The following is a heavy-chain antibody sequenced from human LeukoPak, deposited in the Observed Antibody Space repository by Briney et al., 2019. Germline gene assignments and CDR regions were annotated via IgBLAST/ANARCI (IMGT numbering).Heavy chain of an antibody. CDR2: IKQDGSEK. J-gene: IGHJ4*02. CDR3: AREGYCSGWYNFDY. V-gene: IGHV3-7*03. CDR1: GFTFSSYW. Sequence: PGRSLRLSCAASGFTFSSYWMSWVRQAPGKGLEWVANIKQDGSEKYYVDSVKGRFTISRDNAKNSLYLQMNSLRAEDTAVYYCAREGYCSGWYNFDYWGQGTLVTVSS. D-gene: IGHD6-19*01.